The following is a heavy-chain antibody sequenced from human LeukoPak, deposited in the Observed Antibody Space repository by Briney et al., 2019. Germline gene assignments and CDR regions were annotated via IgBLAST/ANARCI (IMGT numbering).Heavy chain of an antibody. CDR1: GFTFDDYA. CDR3: AKGVGATVGRGSFDY. D-gene: IGHD1-26*01. Sequence: PGGSLRLACAASGFTFDDYAMHWVRQAPGKGLEWVSGISWNSGSIGYADSVKGRFTISRDNAKNSLYLQMNSLRAEDTALYYCAKGVGATVGRGSFDYWGQGTLVTVSS. V-gene: IGHV3-9*01. J-gene: IGHJ4*02. CDR2: ISWNSGSI.